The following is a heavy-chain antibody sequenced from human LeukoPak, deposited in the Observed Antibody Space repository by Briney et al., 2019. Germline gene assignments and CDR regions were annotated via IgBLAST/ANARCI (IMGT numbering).Heavy chain of an antibody. CDR3: ARVYGSGSSIWFDP. CDR1: GYTFTGYY. D-gene: IGHD3-10*01. J-gene: IGHJ5*02. V-gene: IGHV1-2*02. CDR2: INPNSGGT. Sequence: ASVKVSCKASGYTFTGYYMHWVRQAPGQGLEWMGWINPNSGGTNYAQKFQGRVTMTRDTSISTAYMELSRLRSDDTAVYYCARVYGSGSSIWFDPWGQGTLVTVSS.